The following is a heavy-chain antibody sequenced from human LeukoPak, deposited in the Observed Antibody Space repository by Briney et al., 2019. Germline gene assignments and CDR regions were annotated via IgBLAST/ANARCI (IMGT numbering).Heavy chain of an antibody. CDR1: GGSFSGYY. CDR3: ARELPYTRRLDY. J-gene: IGHJ4*02. CDR2: INHSGST. Sequence: SETLSLTCAVYGGSFSGYYWSWIRQPPGKGLEWIGEINHSGSTNYNPSLKSRVTISVDTSKNQFSLKLSSVTAADTAVYYCARELPYTRRLDYRGQGTLVTVSS. V-gene: IGHV4-34*01. D-gene: IGHD5-24*01.